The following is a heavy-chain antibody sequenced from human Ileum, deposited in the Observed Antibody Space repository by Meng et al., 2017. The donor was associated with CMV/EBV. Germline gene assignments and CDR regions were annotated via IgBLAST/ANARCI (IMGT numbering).Heavy chain of an antibody. CDR3: AKDGGAGATTYDAFDV. V-gene: IGHV3-9*01. CDR1: GFNFGDFA. Sequence: GGSLRLSCAASGFNFGDFAMHWVRQAPGKGLEWVSDISSNGGSIGYAASVKGRFTISRDNAKNSLYLQMNSLRPEDTAFYYCAKDGGAGATTYDAFDVWGQGTMVTVSS. D-gene: IGHD1-26*01. J-gene: IGHJ3*01. CDR2: ISSNGGSI.